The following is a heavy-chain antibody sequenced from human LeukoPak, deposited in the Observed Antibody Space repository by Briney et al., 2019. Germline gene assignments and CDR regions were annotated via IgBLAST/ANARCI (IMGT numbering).Heavy chain of an antibody. CDR3: AKEEIKSMIAVPEWYYFDY. J-gene: IGHJ4*02. CDR1: GFTFSNYE. D-gene: IGHD3-22*01. CDR2: ISNSGSTI. Sequence: PGGSLRLSCAASGFTFSNYEMNWVRQAPGKGLEWVSYISNSGSTIYYADSVKGRFTISRDNAKNSLYLQMNSLRAEDTAVYYCAKEEIKSMIAVPEWYYFDYWGQGTLVTVSS. V-gene: IGHV3-48*03.